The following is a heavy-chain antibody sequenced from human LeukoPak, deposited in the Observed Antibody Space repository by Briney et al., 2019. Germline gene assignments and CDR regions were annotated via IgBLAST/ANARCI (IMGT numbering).Heavy chain of an antibody. V-gene: IGHV3-7*01. Sequence: LTGGSLRLSCAASGFNFSSHWMSWVRQAPGKGLEWVANIGQDGTEKNYVDSVKGRFTISRDNAKNSLYLQMSSLRAEDTAVYHCARGYCSGTSCFGAFDIWGQGTMVPVSS. D-gene: IGHD2-2*01. CDR1: GFNFSSHW. J-gene: IGHJ3*02. CDR3: ARGYCSGTSCFGAFDI. CDR2: IGQDGTEK.